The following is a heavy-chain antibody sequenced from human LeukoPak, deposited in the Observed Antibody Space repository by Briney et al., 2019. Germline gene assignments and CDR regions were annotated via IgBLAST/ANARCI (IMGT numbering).Heavy chain of an antibody. D-gene: IGHD3-10*01. CDR2: IKQDGSEK. Sequence: PGGSLRLSCAASGFTFSSYWMSWVRQAPGKGLEWVANIKQDGSEKYYVDSAKGRFTISRDNAKNSLYLQMNSLRAEDTAVYYCARLMKVVRGVIPPPLDYWGQGTLVTVSS. V-gene: IGHV3-7*01. CDR3: ARLMKVVRGVIPPPLDY. CDR1: GFTFSSYW. J-gene: IGHJ4*02.